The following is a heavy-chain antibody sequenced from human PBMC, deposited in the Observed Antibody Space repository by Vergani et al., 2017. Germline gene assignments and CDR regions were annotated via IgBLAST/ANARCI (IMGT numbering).Heavy chain of an antibody. CDR1: GYSFTSYW. Sequence: EVQLVQSGAEVKKPGESLKISCKGSGYSFTSYWIGWVRQMPGKGLEWMGIIYPGDSDTRYSPSFQGQVTISADKSISTAYLQWSSLKASDTAMDYCARPTMVRGVISWFDPWGQGTLVTVSS. CDR2: IYPGDSDT. V-gene: IGHV5-51*01. D-gene: IGHD3-10*01. CDR3: ARPTMVRGVISWFDP. J-gene: IGHJ5*02.